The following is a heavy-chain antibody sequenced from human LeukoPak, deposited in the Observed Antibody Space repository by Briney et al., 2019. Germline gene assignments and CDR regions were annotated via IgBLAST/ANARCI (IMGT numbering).Heavy chain of an antibody. CDR1: GFTFSTYS. CDR3: AREAPWQQLVPYYGMDV. Sequence: PGGSLRLSCAASGFTFSTYSMNWVRQAPGKGLEWVSSISSTNRYIYYADSVKGRFTISRDNAKNTLYLQMNSLRAEDTAVYYCAREAPWQQLVPYYGMDVWGQGTTVTVSS. V-gene: IGHV3-21*01. J-gene: IGHJ6*02. CDR2: ISSTNRYI. D-gene: IGHD6-6*01.